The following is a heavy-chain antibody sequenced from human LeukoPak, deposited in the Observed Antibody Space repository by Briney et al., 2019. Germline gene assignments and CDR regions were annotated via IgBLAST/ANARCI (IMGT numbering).Heavy chain of an antibody. CDR1: GYTFTGYY. D-gene: IGHD6-13*01. V-gene: IGHV1-2*02. CDR2: INPNSGGT. J-gene: IGHJ6*02. CDR3: ARGIAAAGPYYYHGMDV. Sequence: ASVKVSCKASGYTFTGYYMHWVRQAPGQGLEWMGWINPNSGGTNYAQKFQGRVTMTRDTSISTAYMELSRLRSDDTAVYYCARGIAAAGPYYYHGMDVWGQGTTVTVSS.